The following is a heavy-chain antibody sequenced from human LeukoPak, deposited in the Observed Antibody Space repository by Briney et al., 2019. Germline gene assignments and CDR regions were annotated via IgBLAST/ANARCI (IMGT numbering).Heavy chain of an antibody. CDR3: ARDWYYSIDY. Sequence: GGSLRLSCAASGFSFSTTWMHWVRQAPGKGLIWASRINSDGTTSYADSVKGRFTISRDNAKNMLYLQMNSLRAEDTAVYYCARDWYYSIDYWGQGTLVTVSS. V-gene: IGHV3-74*01. J-gene: IGHJ4*02. D-gene: IGHD3-10*01. CDR1: GFSFSTTW. CDR2: INSDGTT.